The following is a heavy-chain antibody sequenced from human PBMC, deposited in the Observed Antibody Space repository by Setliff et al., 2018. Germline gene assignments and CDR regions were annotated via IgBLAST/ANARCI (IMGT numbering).Heavy chain of an antibody. J-gene: IGHJ4*02. V-gene: IGHV5-51*01. CDR2: IYPSNSNI. CDR3: ARHRVGNSGYAIPILDF. D-gene: IGHD5-12*01. Sequence: GESLKISCKASGYSFTDYWIAWVRQMPGKGLEWMGIIYPSNSNIKYSPSFEAQISFSVDKSITTAYLQWSSLKASDTAIYYCARHRVGNSGYAIPILDFWGQGALVTVS. CDR1: GYSFTDYW.